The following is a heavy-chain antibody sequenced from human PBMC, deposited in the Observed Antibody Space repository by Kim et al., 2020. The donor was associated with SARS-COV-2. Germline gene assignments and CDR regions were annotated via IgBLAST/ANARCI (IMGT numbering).Heavy chain of an antibody. Sequence: YAQGFTGRFVFSLDTSVSTAYLQISSLKAEDTAVYYCARGPGQLLLWFDPWGQGTLVTVSS. J-gene: IGHJ5*02. CDR3: ARGPGQLLLWFDP. D-gene: IGHD2-2*01. V-gene: IGHV7-4-1*02.